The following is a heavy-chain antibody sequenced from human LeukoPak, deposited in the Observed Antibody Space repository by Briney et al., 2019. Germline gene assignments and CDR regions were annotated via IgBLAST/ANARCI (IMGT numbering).Heavy chain of an antibody. CDR3: ARGGRGYSGYDARGY. CDR2: ISYDGSNK. Sequence: GRSLRLSCAASGFTFSSYAMHWVRQAPGKGLEWVAVISYDGSNKYYADSVKGRFTISRDNSKNTLYLQMNSLGAEDTAVYYCARGGRGYSGYDARGYWGQGTLVTVSS. V-gene: IGHV3-30-3*01. CDR1: GFTFSSYA. D-gene: IGHD5-12*01. J-gene: IGHJ4*02.